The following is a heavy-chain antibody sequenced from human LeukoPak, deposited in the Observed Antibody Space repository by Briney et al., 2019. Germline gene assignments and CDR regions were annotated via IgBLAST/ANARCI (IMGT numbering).Heavy chain of an antibody. CDR2: IRYDGSNK. J-gene: IGHJ4*02. Sequence: GGSLRLSCAASGFTFSSHGMHWVRQTPAKGLEWVAFIRYDGSNKYYADSVKGRFIISRDNSKNTLFLQMNSLRPEDTAVYYCARGGKYDILTGYRRSRLLGDFWGQGTLVTVSS. V-gene: IGHV3-30*02. D-gene: IGHD3-9*01. CDR3: ARGGKYDILTGYRRSRLLGDF. CDR1: GFTFSSHG.